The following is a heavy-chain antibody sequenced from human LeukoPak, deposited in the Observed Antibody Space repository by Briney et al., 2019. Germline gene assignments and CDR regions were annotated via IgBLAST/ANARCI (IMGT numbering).Heavy chain of an antibody. CDR1: GFTFSNYA. CDR2: IKKDGSEK. D-gene: IGHD3-22*01. J-gene: IGHJ3*02. CDR3: AAARDSSGYDDAFDI. Sequence: PGGSLRLSCAASGFTFSNYAMSWVRQAPGKGLEWVANIKKDGSEKYYVDSVKGRFTISRDNAKKSLYLQMNSLRAEDTAVYYCAAARDSSGYDDAFDIWGQGTMVTVSS. V-gene: IGHV3-7*01.